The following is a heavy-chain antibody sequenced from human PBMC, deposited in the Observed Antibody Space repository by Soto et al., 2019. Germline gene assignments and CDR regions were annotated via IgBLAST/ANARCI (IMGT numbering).Heavy chain of an antibody. CDR2: IKQDGSEE. CDR1: GFTFTNYW. CDR3: ARVMYYSESSAYRWFDP. J-gene: IGHJ5*02. Sequence: GGSLRLSCAASGFTFTNYWMSWVRQAPGKGLEWVANIKQDGSEESYVDSVKGRFTISRDNAKNSLFLQMNSLRAEDSAVYYCARVMYYSESSAYRWFDPWGQGTLVTVS. D-gene: IGHD3-22*01. V-gene: IGHV3-7*04.